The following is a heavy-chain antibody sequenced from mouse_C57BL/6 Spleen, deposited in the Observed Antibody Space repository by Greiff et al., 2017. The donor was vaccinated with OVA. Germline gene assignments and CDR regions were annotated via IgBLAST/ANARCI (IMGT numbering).Heavy chain of an antibody. V-gene: IGHV1-26*01. CDR2: INPNNGGT. J-gene: IGHJ4*01. CDR1: GYTFTDYY. CDR3: ATDTGVARCAMDY. D-gene: IGHD1-1*01. Sequence: EVQLQQSGPELVKPGASVKISCKASGYTFTDYYMNWVKQSHGKSLEWIGDINPNNGGTSYNQKFKGKATLTVDKSSSTAYMELRSLTSEDSAVYDSATDTGVARCAMDYWGQGTSVTVSS.